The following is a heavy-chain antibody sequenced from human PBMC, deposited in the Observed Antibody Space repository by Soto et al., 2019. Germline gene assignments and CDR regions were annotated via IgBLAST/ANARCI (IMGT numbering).Heavy chain of an antibody. Sequence: ASVKVSCKASGYAFIKYGVSWVRQAPGQGLEWMGWISAYNGNTKYAQNLQGRVTMTTDTSTSTAYMELRSLRSDDTAVYYFAREGHPPINNDCWSGYSRNPYFYYGMDVWGQGTTVAVFS. V-gene: IGHV1-18*01. CDR1: GYAFIKYG. CDR2: ISAYNGNT. J-gene: IGHJ6*02. D-gene: IGHD3-3*01. CDR3: AREGHPPINNDCWSGYSRNPYFYYGMDV.